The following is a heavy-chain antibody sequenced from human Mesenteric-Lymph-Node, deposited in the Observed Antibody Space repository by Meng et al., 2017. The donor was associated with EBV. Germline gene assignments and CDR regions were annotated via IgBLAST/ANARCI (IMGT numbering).Heavy chain of an antibody. CDR2: INYSGST. Sequence: VQRQQWGAGLLKPSGPLSLRLGVYGGFFSGYYLRWIRQPQGKGLEWIGEINYSGSTNYNPSLKSRVTLSVDTSKNQFSLNLNSVTAADTAVYYCARGYPPGYSYGRPHDYWGQGTLVTVSS. CDR3: ARGYPPGYSYGRPHDY. D-gene: IGHD5-18*01. J-gene: IGHJ4*02. CDR1: GGFFSGYY. V-gene: IGHV4-34*01.